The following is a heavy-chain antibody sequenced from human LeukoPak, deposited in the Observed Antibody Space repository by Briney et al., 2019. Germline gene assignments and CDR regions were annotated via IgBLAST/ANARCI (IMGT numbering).Heavy chain of an antibody. V-gene: IGHV4-39*01. J-gene: IGHJ4*02. CDR3: ASLAVAGLSEGY. CDR1: GGSISSDSYY. CDR2: IYYSGST. Sequence: PSETLSLTCTVSGGSISSDSYYWAWIPQPPGKGLEWIASIYYSGSTYYNPSLKSRVTISVDTSRNQCSLKLSSVTAADTAVYYCASLAVAGLSEGYWGQGTLVIVSS. D-gene: IGHD6-19*01.